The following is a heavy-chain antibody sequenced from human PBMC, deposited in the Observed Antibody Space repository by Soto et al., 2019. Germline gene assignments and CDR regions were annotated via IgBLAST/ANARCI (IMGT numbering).Heavy chain of an antibody. V-gene: IGHV3-7*05. CDR2: IKQDGSEK. J-gene: IGHJ4*02. CDR1: GFTFSSYW. Sequence: GGSLRLSCAASGFTFSSYWMSWVRQAPGKGLEWVANIKQDGSEKYYVDSVKGRFTISRDNAKNSLYLQMNSLRAEDTAVYYCASLIGTAMGNFDYWGQGTLVTVSS. D-gene: IGHD5-18*01. CDR3: ASLIGTAMGNFDY.